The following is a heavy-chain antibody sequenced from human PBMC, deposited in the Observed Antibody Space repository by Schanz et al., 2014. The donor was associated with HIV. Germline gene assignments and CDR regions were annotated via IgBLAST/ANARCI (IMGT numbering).Heavy chain of an antibody. CDR1: GFTFNSYG. V-gene: IGHV3-72*01. J-gene: IGHJ6*02. CDR3: RGYRFYYGVDF. Sequence: VRLVESGGGVVQPGRSLRLSCAASGFTFNSYGMHWVRQAPGKGLEWVARSRVKSDSYATEYAASVTGRFTISRDDSKNSVYVQMNSLNIEDTAVYYCRGYRFYYGVDFWGQGTTVTVS. CDR2: SRVKSDSYAT. D-gene: IGHD5-18*01.